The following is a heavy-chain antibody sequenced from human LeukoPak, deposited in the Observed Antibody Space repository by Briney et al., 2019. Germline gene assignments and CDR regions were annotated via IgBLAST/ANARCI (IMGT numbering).Heavy chain of an antibody. Sequence: GGSLRLSCAASGFTFSSFGIHCVPQAPGKGREWVANVCYDGSNKYYADSVKGRFTISRDNSKNTLYLHMHSLRAEDTAVYYCARDVVAATQTFSYGMDVWGQGTTVTVS. D-gene: IGHD2-15*01. CDR3: ARDVVAATQTFSYGMDV. J-gene: IGHJ6*02. V-gene: IGHV3-33*01. CDR2: VCYDGSNK. CDR1: GFTFSSFG.